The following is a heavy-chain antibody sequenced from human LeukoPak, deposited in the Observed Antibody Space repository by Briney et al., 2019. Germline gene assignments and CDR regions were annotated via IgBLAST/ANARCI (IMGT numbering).Heavy chain of an antibody. V-gene: IGHV3-23*01. D-gene: IGHD4-17*01. Sequence: GRSLRLSCAASEFDFSSHAMTWVRQVPGKGLEWVSAISISGSKTYYADSVKGRFTISRDNSKNTLYLQMNSLRAEDTAVYYCANEIRPNDYWGQGTQVTVSS. CDR1: EFDFSSHA. CDR3: ANEIRPNDY. CDR2: ISISGSKT. J-gene: IGHJ4*02.